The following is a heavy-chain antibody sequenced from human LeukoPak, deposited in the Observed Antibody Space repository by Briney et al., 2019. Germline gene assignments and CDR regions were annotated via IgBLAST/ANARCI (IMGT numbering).Heavy chain of an antibody. CDR2: IYYSGNT. Sequence: SETLSLTCTVSGVSISSSNSYWGWIRQPPGKGLEWIGSIYYSGNTYYNASLKSQVSISIDTSKNQFSLRLTSVTAADTAVYYCARRAINEAIIDYWGQGTLVTVSS. CDR1: GVSISSSNSY. V-gene: IGHV4-39*01. CDR3: ARRAINEAIIDY. J-gene: IGHJ4*02. D-gene: IGHD1-1*01.